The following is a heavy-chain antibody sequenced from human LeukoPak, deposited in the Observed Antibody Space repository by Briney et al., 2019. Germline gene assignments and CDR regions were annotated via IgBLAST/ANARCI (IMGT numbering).Heavy chain of an antibody. D-gene: IGHD3-3*01. Sequence: PSETLSLTCTVSGGSISSYYWSWIRQPAGKGLEWIGRIYTSGSTNYNPSLKSRVTISVDTSKNQFSLKLNSVTAADTAVYYCARVLPSRFLELDVWGKGTTVTVSS. CDR3: ARVLPSRFLELDV. V-gene: IGHV4-4*07. CDR1: GGSISSYY. CDR2: IYTSGST. J-gene: IGHJ6*04.